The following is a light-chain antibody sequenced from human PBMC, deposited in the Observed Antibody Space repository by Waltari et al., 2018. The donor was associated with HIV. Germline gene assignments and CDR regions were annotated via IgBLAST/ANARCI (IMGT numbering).Light chain of an antibody. CDR1: QRLLRDNGNNY. Sequence: DIVMTQSPLSLPVTPGEPASVSCTSSQRLLRDNGNNYWDWYMQKPGQSPRLLIFLASNRASGVPDRFSGTGSGTDFTLKISRVEAEDVGIYYCMEVLQTPYTFGQGTKLEIK. CDR3: MEVLQTPYT. J-gene: IGKJ2*01. CDR2: LAS. V-gene: IGKV2-28*01.